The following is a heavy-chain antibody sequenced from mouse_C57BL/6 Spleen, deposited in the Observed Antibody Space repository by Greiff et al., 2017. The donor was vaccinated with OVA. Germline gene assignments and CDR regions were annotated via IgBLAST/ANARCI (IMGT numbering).Heavy chain of an antibody. V-gene: IGHV1-81*01. J-gene: IGHJ3*01. CDR2: IYPRSGNT. CDR3: ANDYDDGAWFAY. Sequence: VKLMESGAELARPGASVKLSCKASGYTFTSYGISWVKQSTGQGLEWIGEIYPRSGNTHYNEKFKGKATLTADKSSSTAYMELRSLTSEDSAVYFCANDYDDGAWFAYWGQGTLVTVSA. CDR1: GYTFTSYG. D-gene: IGHD2-4*01.